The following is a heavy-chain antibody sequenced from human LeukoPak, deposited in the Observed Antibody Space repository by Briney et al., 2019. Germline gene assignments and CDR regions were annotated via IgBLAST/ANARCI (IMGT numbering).Heavy chain of an antibody. D-gene: IGHD6-13*01. J-gene: IGHJ6*02. CDR3: ARMPGQQLVNGRYYYYGMDV. V-gene: IGHV3-48*03. CDR1: GFTFSSYE. Sequence: PGGSLRLSCAASGFTFSSYEMNWVRQAPGKGLEWVSYISSSGSTIYYADSVKGRFTISRDNAKNSLYLQMNSLRAEDTAVYYCARMPGQQLVNGRYYYYGMDVWGQGTTVTVSS. CDR2: ISSSGSTI.